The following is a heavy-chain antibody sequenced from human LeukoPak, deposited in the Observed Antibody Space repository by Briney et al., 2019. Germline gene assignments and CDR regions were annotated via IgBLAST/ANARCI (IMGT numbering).Heavy chain of an antibody. J-gene: IGHJ4*02. CDR2: INPSGGST. V-gene: IGHV1-46*01. D-gene: IGHD2-2*01. Sequence: GASVKVSCKASGYTFTSYYMHWVRQAPGQGLGWMGIINPSGGSTSYAQKLQGRVTMTRDTSTSTGYMELSSLRAEDTAVYYCARDVGVCSSTSCYAGPIDYWGQGTLVTVSS. CDR3: ARDVGVCSSTSCYAGPIDY. CDR1: GYTFTSYY.